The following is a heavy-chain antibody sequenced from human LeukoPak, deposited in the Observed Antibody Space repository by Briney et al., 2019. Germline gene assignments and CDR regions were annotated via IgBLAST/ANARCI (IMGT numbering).Heavy chain of an antibody. CDR2: ISYDGSNK. CDR3: ARDMQTVAGNYFDY. J-gene: IGHJ4*02. CDR1: GFTFSSYA. Sequence: VGSLRLSCAASGFTFSSYAMHWVRQAPGKGLEWVAVISYDGSNKYYADSVKGRFTISRDNSKNTLYLQMNSLRAEDTAVYYCARDMQTVAGNYFDYWGQGTLVTVSS. V-gene: IGHV3-30*04. D-gene: IGHD6-19*01.